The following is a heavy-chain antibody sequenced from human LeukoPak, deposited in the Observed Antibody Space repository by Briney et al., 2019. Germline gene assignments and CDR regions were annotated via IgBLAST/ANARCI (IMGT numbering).Heavy chain of an antibody. V-gene: IGHV3-48*03. D-gene: IGHD1-14*01. Sequence: GGSLRLSCAASEFAFSGYEMNWVRQAPGKGLEWISHISSSGTTIYYADSVKGRFTISRDNAKNSLHLQMNSLRAEDTAVYYCLAYHDYWGQGTLVTVSS. J-gene: IGHJ4*02. CDR3: LAYHDY. CDR1: EFAFSGYE. CDR2: ISSSGTTI.